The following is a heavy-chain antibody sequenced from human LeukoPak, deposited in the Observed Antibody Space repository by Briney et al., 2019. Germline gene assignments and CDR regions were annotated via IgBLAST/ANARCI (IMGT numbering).Heavy chain of an antibody. CDR1: GGTFSSYA. D-gene: IGHD3-10*01. Sequence: SVKVSCKVSGGTFSSYAISWVRQAPGQGLEWMGRIIPILGIANYAQKFQGRVTITADKSTSTAYMELSSLRSEDTAVYYCARGELYYYGSGSYLPDYWGQGTLVTVSS. CDR3: ARGELYYYGSGSYLPDY. V-gene: IGHV1-69*04. J-gene: IGHJ4*02. CDR2: IIPILGIA.